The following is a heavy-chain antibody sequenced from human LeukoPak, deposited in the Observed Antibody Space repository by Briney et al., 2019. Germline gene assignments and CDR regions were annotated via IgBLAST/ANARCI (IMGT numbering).Heavy chain of an antibody. V-gene: IGHV4-59*01. CDR1: GGSISSYY. D-gene: IGHD5-18*01. CDR2: IYYSGST. J-gene: IGHJ4*02. Sequence: SETLSLTCTVSGGSISSYYWSWIRQPPGKGLEWIGYIYYSGSTNYNPSLKSRVSISVDTSKNQFSLRLSSVTAADTAVYYCARGAAGYSYGWGQGTLVTVSS. CDR3: ARGAAGYSYG.